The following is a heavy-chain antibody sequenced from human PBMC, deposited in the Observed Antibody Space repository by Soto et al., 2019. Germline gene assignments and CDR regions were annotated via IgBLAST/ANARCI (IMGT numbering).Heavy chain of an antibody. CDR1: GFAFDHYA. V-gene: IGHV3-9*01. CDR2: ISWNSGSI. Sequence: SLRLWCAASGFAFDHYALHWVPQAPGKGLERVSGISWNSGSIGYADSVKGRFTISRDNAKNSLYLQMNSLRAEDTALYYCAKDMGVDGTFGYYYYGMDVWGQGTTVTVSS. CDR3: AKDMGVDGTFGYYYYGMDV. J-gene: IGHJ6*01. D-gene: IGHD6-19*01.